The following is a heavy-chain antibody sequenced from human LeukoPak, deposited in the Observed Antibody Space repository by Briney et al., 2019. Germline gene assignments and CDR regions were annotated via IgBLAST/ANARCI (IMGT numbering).Heavy chain of an antibody. J-gene: IGHJ3*02. Sequence: PGGSLRLSCAASGFTFSNYAMSWVRQAPGKGLEWVSIISGGGGSTYYADSVKGRFTISRDNSKNTLYLQMNSLRAEDTAVYYCAKGAPYYDFWSGSMGAFDIWGQGTMVTVSS. CDR3: AKGAPYYDFWSGSMGAFDI. CDR2: ISGGGGST. V-gene: IGHV3-23*01. D-gene: IGHD3-3*01. CDR1: GFTFSNYA.